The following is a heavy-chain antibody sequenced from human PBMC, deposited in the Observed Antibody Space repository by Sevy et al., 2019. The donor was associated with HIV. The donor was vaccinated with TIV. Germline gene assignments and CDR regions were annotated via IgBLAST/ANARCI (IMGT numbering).Heavy chain of an antibody. Sequence: GGSLRLSCAASGFTLTNYEMIWVRQAPGKGLEWVASISRSGATMYSADSVKGRFTISRDNVNKSVYLQMNSLRVEDTAVYYCARDAAYIVVVPAAGYYGMDVWGQGTTVTVSS. V-gene: IGHV3-48*03. J-gene: IGHJ6*02. CDR2: ISRSGATM. CDR3: ARDAAYIVVVPAAGYYGMDV. D-gene: IGHD2-2*01. CDR1: GFTLTNYE.